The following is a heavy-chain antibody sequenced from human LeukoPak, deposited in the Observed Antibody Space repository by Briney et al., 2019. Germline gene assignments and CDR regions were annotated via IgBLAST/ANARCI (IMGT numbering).Heavy chain of an antibody. D-gene: IGHD7-27*01. Sequence: PSETLSLTCAVYGGSFSGYYWSWIRQPPGKGLGWIGEINHSGSTNYNPSLKSRVTISVDTSKNQFSLKLSSVTAADTAVYYCARVYWGGRGDFDYWGQGTLVTVSS. V-gene: IGHV4-34*01. CDR3: ARVYWGGRGDFDY. J-gene: IGHJ4*02. CDR2: INHSGST. CDR1: GGSFSGYY.